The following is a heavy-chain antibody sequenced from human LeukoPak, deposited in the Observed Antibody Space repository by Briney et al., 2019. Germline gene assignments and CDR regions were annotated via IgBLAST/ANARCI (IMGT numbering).Heavy chain of an antibody. V-gene: IGHV3-7*01. Sequence: PGGSLRLSCAAPGFTFSNYWMSWVRRAPGKGLECVANIKQDGSETYYVDSVRGRFTISRDNAKKSLYLQMNSLRAEDTAVYYCARDFWGAYRVDYFDYCGQGTLVTVSS. CDR2: IKQDGSET. D-gene: IGHD3-3*01. CDR3: ARDFWGAYRVDYFDY. CDR1: GFTFSNYW. J-gene: IGHJ4*02.